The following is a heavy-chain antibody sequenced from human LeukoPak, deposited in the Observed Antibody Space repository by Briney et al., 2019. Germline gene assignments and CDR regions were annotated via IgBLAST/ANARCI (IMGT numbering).Heavy chain of an antibody. D-gene: IGHD1-26*01. CDR2: IYYSGST. J-gene: IGHJ4*02. CDR1: GDSISSYY. CDR3: SRGVNSGYFDY. V-gene: IGHV4-59*01. Sequence: SETLSLTCTVSGDSISSYYWTWIRQPPGKGLEWIGYIYYSGSTNYNPSLKSRVTISVDTSKNQFSLKLTSVTAADTAVYYCSRGVNSGYFDYCGQGTLVTVSS.